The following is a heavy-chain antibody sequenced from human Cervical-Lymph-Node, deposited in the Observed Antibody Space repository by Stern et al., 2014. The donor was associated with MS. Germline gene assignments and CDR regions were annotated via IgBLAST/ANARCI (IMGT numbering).Heavy chain of an antibody. V-gene: IGHV3-30*18. CDR1: GFTFSSYG. D-gene: IGHD6-19*01. Sequence: VQSGGSLRLSCAASGFTFSSYGMHWVRQAPAKGLEWVAVISYDGSTKFHADFAKGRFTISRDNSNKTLFLQMNSLKTEDSAVYYCAKFGRSGWYDGAFDLWGQGTMVTVSS. CDR3: AKFGRSGWYDGAFDL. J-gene: IGHJ3*01. CDR2: ISYDGSTK.